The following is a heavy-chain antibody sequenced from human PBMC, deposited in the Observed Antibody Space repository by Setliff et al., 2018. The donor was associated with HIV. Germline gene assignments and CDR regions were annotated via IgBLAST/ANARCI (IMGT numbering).Heavy chain of an antibody. V-gene: IGHV4-31*03. Sequence: KPSETLSLTCTVSGGSISTGGYYWSWIRQHPGKGLEWIGYIYNSGGTYYNPSLKSRITMSIGTSKNQFSLKLNSVTAADTAVYFCARDMTTVTYYYYYYYMDVWGKGTTVTVS. CDR2: IYNSGGT. CDR1: GGSISTGGYY. D-gene: IGHD4-17*01. J-gene: IGHJ6*03. CDR3: ARDMTTVTYYYYYYYMDV.